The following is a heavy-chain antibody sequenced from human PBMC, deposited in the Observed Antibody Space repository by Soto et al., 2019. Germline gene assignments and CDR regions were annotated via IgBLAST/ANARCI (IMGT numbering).Heavy chain of an antibody. CDR2: IFWDDDP. Sequence: QITLKESGPPVVKPTQTLTLTCIFSGFSFSADGVAVGWIRQPPGKALEWLALIFWDDDPRYSPSLKSRLTIDKDTSKTHVVLTMTNMDPVNTATYYCAHAYGGTCGPSDAFDVSGQGTVVTVSS. CDR1: GFSFSADGVA. J-gene: IGHJ3*01. V-gene: IGHV2-5*02. D-gene: IGHD2-21*01. CDR3: AHAYGGTCGPSDAFDV.